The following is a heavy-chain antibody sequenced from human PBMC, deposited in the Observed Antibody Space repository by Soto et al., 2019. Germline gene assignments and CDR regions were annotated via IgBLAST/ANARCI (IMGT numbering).Heavy chain of an antibody. CDR1: GFTFSSYS. V-gene: IGHV3-7*01. J-gene: IGHJ4*02. D-gene: IGHD5-18*01. Sequence: EVQLVESGGGLVKPGGSLRLSCAASGFTFSSYSMNWVRQAPGKGLEWVAGIKEDGSEKYYVDFVKGRFTISRDNVENSLYLQMNSLRGEDTAVYFCARDRGYSCFDYWGLGTLVTVSS. CDR2: IKEDGSEK. CDR3: ARDRGYSCFDY.